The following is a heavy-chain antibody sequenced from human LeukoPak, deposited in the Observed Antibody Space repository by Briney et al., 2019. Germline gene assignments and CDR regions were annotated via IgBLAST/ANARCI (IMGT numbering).Heavy chain of an antibody. CDR1: GGSISTTNW. CDR3: AREGGPYRPLDY. CDR2: VHLSGRT. V-gene: IGHV4-4*02. Sequence: SETLSLTCGVSGGSISTTNWWTWVRQPPGEGLEWIGEVHLSGRTHYNPSLESRVTMSVDMSENHISLRLTSVTAADTAVYYRAREGGPYRPLDYSGQGTLVTVSS. J-gene: IGHJ4*02.